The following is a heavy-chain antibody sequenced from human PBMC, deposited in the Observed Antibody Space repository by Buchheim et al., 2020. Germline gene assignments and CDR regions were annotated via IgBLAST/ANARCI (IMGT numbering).Heavy chain of an antibody. CDR3: AKHLAVVVAATLNYYYYYGMDV. J-gene: IGHJ6*02. CDR1: GFTFSSYA. CDR2: ISGSGGST. D-gene: IGHD2-15*01. V-gene: IGHV3-23*01. Sequence: EVQLLESGGGLVQPGGSLRLSCAASGFTFSSYAMSWVRQAPGKGLEWVSAISGSGGSTYYADSVKGRFTISSDNSKNTLYLQMNSRRAEDTAVYYCAKHLAVVVAATLNYYYYYGMDVWGQGTT.